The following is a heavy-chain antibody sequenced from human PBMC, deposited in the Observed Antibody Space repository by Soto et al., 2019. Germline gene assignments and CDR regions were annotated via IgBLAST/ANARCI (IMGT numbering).Heavy chain of an antibody. V-gene: IGHV3-30*18. CDR3: AKDPAGSTLGFFGI. CDR1: GFTFSTYG. CDR2: ISYDGSNT. D-gene: IGHD3-10*01. Sequence: GGSLRLSCAASGFTFSTYGMHWVRQAPGKGLEWVAVISYDGSNTYYADSVKGRFTFSRDNSKNTLYLQMNSLRAEDTAVYYCAKDPAGSTLGFFGIWGQGTMATVSS. J-gene: IGHJ3*02.